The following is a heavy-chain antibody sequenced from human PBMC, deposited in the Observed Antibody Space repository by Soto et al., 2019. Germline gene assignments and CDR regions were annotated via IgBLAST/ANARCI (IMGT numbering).Heavy chain of an antibody. V-gene: IGHV4-61*01. CDR3: ARVVQQLARGVDAFDI. CDR1: GGSVSSGSYY. Sequence: QVQLQESGPGLVKPSETLSLTCTVSGGSVSSGSYYWSWIRQPPGKGLEWIGYIYYSGSTNYNPSLTSRVTISVDTSKNQFSLKLSSVTAADTAVYYCARVVQQLARGVDAFDIWGQGTMVTVSS. D-gene: IGHD6-6*01. CDR2: IYYSGST. J-gene: IGHJ3*02.